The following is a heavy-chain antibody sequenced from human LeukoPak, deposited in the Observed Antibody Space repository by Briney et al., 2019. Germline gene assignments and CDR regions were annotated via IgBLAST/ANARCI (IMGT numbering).Heavy chain of an antibody. CDR1: GGTFSSYA. CDR2: IIPIFGTA. Sequence: SVKVSCKASGGTFSSYAISWVRQAPGQGFEWMGGIIPIFGTANYAQKFQGRVTITADESTSTAYMELSSLRSEDTAVYYCARSSYGSGNAFDIWGQGTMVTVSS. V-gene: IGHV1-69*01. J-gene: IGHJ3*02. D-gene: IGHD3-10*01. CDR3: ARSSYGSGNAFDI.